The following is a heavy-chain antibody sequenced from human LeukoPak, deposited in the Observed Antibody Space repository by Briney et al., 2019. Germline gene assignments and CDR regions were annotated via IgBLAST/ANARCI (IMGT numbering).Heavy chain of an antibody. CDR3: ARDGGYDSSGFQEIPFDY. J-gene: IGHJ4*02. D-gene: IGHD3-22*01. CDR1: GFTFSSYG. CDR2: IWYDGSNK. Sequence: PGGSLRLSCAASGFTFSSYGMHWVRQAPGKGLEWVAVIWYDGSNKYYADSVKGRFTISRDNSKNTLYLQMNSLRAEDTAVYYCARDGGYDSSGFQEIPFDYWGQGTLVTVSS. V-gene: IGHV3-33*01.